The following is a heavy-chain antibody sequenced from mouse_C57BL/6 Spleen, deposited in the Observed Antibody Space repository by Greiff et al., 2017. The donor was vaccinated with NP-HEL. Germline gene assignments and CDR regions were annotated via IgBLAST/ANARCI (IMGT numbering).Heavy chain of an antibody. CDR2: INPNNGGT. CDR3: ARSGYDGAMDC. J-gene: IGHJ4*01. D-gene: IGHD2-2*01. CDR1: GYTFTDYY. Sequence: VQLQQSGPVLAKPGASVKISCKASGYTFTDYYMHWVKQRPGKSLEWIGDINPNNGGTSYNQKFKGKATLTVDKSSSTAYMELRSLTSEDSAVYYCARSGYDGAMDCWGQGTSVTVAS. V-gene: IGHV1-26*01.